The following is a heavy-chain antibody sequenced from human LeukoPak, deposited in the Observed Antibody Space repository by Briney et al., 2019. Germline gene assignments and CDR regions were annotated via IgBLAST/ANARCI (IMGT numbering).Heavy chain of an antibody. CDR1: GYTFTVYY. Sequence: ASVNLSCKPSGYTFTVYYIHGGRQAPGRGLGWRGWINLNSGGTNYAQKFQGKVTMTRDTSISTAYMELSRLRSDDTAVYYCARGLWFGELLQYNWFDPWGQGTLVTVSS. D-gene: IGHD3-10*01. J-gene: IGHJ5*02. CDR3: ARGLWFGELLQYNWFDP. CDR2: INLNSGGT. V-gene: IGHV1-2*02.